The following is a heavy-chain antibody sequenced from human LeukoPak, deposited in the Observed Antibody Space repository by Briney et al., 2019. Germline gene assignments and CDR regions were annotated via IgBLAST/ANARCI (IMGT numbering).Heavy chain of an antibody. CDR3: AKRSDNFDY. Sequence: GGSQRLSCAASGFTFSSYGMSWIRQAPGKGLEWVSAISGSGGSTYYADSVKGRFTISRDNSKNTLYLQMNSLRAEDTAVYYCAKRSDNFDYWGQGTLVTVSS. J-gene: IGHJ4*02. CDR1: GFTFSSYG. D-gene: IGHD2-15*01. V-gene: IGHV3-23*01. CDR2: ISGSGGST.